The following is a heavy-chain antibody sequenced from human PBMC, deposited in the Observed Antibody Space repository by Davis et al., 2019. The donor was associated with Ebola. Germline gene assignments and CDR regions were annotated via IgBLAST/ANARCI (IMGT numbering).Heavy chain of an antibody. CDR3: ARASIAARPGYYYGMDV. D-gene: IGHD6-6*01. J-gene: IGHJ6*02. CDR2: ISSSSSYI. CDR1: GFTFSNYW. V-gene: IGHV3-21*01. Sequence: GVLKISCAASGFTFSNYWMSWVRQAPGKGLEWVSSISSSSSYIYYADSVKGRFTISRDNAKNSLYLQMNSLRAEDTAVYYCARASIAARPGYYYGMDVWGQGTTVTVSS.